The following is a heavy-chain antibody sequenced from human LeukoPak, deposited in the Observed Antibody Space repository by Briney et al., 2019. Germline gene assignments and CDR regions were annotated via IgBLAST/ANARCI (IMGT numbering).Heavy chain of an antibody. CDR2: IYTAGST. D-gene: IGHD6-6*01. CDR3: ARLWDSSSSLDY. V-gene: IGHV3-66*04. Sequence: GGSLRLSCVVSGFTVSSNYMSWVRQAPGKGLEWVSVIYTAGSTYYADSVKGRFIISRDNSKNTLYLQMNSLRAEDTAVYYCARLWDSSSSLDYWGQGTLVTVSS. J-gene: IGHJ4*02. CDR1: GFTVSSNY.